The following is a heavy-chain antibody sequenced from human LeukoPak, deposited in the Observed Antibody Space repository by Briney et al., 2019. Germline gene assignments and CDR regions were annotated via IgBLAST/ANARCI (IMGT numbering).Heavy chain of an antibody. J-gene: IGHJ4*02. Sequence: GASVKVSCKASGGTFSSYAISWVRQAPGQGLEWMGGIIPIFGTANYAQKFQGRVTITADESTSTAYMELSSLRSEDTAVYYYARDGYDSSGYLGYWGQGTLVTVSS. D-gene: IGHD3-22*01. CDR3: ARDGYDSSGYLGY. CDR2: IIPIFGTA. V-gene: IGHV1-69*13. CDR1: GGTFSSYA.